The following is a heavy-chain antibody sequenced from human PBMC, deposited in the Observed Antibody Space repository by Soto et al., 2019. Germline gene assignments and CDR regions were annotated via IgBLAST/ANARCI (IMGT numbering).Heavy chain of an antibody. CDR1: GYSFTSYW. Sequence: GESLKLSCKGSGYSFTSYWISWVRQMPGKGLEWMGRIDPSDSYTNYSPSFQGHVTISADKSISTAYLQWSSLKASDTAMYYCARLDFDGPYYYYGMDVWGQGTTVTVSS. CDR2: IDPSDSYT. CDR3: ARLDFDGPYYYYGMDV. D-gene: IGHD3-9*01. J-gene: IGHJ6*02. V-gene: IGHV5-10-1*01.